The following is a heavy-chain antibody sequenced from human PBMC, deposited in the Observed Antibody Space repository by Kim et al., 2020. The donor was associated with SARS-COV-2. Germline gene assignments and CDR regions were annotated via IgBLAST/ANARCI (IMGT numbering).Heavy chain of an antibody. V-gene: IGHV3-21*01. D-gene: IGHD3-9*01. CDR3: ASRDYDILTGSLEDV. J-gene: IGHJ6*02. CDR2: ISSSSSYI. Sequence: GGSLRLSCAASGFTFSSYSMNWVRQAPGKGLEWVSSISSSSSYIYYADSVKGRFTISRDNAKNSLYLQMNSLRAEDTAVYYCASRDYDILTGSLEDVWGQGTTVTVSS. CDR1: GFTFSSYS.